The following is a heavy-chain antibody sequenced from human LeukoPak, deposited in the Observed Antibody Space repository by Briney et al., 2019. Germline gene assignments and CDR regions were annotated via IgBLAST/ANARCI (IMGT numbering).Heavy chain of an antibody. CDR1: GFRFSSYA. CDR3: ARGRGRGRLSPPGFP. D-gene: IGHD1-26*01. J-gene: IGHJ3*01. Sequence: PGGSLRLSCAASGFRFSSYAMSWVRQAPGKGLEWVSAISGSGVSTYYADSVKGRFTISRDNAKDSLYLQMNSLRAEDTAVYYCARGRGRGRLSPPGFPWGQGTMVTVSS. CDR2: ISGSGVST. V-gene: IGHV3-23*01.